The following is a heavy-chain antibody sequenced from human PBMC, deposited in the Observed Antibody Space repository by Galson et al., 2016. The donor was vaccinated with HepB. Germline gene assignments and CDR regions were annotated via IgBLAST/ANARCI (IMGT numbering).Heavy chain of an antibody. Sequence: QSGADVKKPGESLKISCKTSGYKFNNYWIGWVRQMPGKGLEWMGIIYPGDSGTMYSPSFQGQVTISADKSISTAYLQWGSLKASDTAIYYCARQILMGGTLAWFDSWGQGTLVTVSS. D-gene: IGHD1-26*01. CDR2: IYPGDSGT. J-gene: IGHJ5*01. V-gene: IGHV5-51*01. CDR3: ARQILMGGTLAWFDS. CDR1: GYKFNNYW.